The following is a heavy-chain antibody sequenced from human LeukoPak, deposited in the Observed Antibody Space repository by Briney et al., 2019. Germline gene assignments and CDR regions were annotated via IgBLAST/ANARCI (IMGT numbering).Heavy chain of an antibody. CDR1: GFNSSTYW. CDR2: IKPDGSEG. J-gene: IGHJ1*01. Sequence: GGSLRLSCAASGFNSSTYWLGAVRQSPGKGLECVANIKPDGSEGYYVDSVKGRVTISRDNAKNSLILQMNSLRVEDTAVYYCVLYYDYRIGYYTGVEHWGQGTLVTVSS. CDR3: VLYYDYRIGYYTGVEH. D-gene: IGHD3-3*01. V-gene: IGHV3-7*01.